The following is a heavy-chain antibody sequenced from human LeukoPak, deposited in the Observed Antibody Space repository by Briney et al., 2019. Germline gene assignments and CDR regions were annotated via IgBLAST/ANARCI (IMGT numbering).Heavy chain of an antibody. D-gene: IGHD3-10*01. V-gene: IGHV3-48*03. Sequence: GGSLRHSCAASGFNFSSFEMNWVRQAPGKGLEWISYISSSGTTISYAESVKGRFTISRDNAKSSLFLQMDTLRAEDTAVYYCASYGSASLWGQGTLVTVSS. CDR3: ASYGSASL. CDR2: ISSSGTTI. CDR1: GFNFSSFE. J-gene: IGHJ4*02.